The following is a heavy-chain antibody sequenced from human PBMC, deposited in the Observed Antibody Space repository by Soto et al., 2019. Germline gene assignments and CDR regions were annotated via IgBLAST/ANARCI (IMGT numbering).Heavy chain of an antibody. V-gene: IGHV1-3*01. CDR2: INAGNGKT. J-gene: IGHJ4*02. Sequence: ASVKVSCKASGYTFTSYAMHWVRQAPGQRLEWMGWINAGNGKTKYSQKFQGRVTITRDTSASTAYMELSSLRSEDTAVYYFARDRCSGGSCYSVNDWGQGTLVTVSS. CDR1: GYTFTSYA. D-gene: IGHD2-15*01. CDR3: ARDRCSGGSCYSVND.